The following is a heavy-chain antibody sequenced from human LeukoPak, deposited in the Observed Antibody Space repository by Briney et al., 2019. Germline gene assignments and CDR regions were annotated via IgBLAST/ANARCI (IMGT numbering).Heavy chain of an antibody. J-gene: IGHJ4*02. D-gene: IGHD4-11*01. V-gene: IGHV3-21*01. CDR1: GFTFSSYS. Sequence: GGSLRLSCAASGFTFSSYSMNWVRQAPGKGPEWVSSISSGSTYIYYADSVKGRFTISRDNAKNSLYLQMNSLRAEDTAVYYCARGRTSGGMTTDIDYWGQGTLVTVSS. CDR3: ARGRTSGGMTTDIDY. CDR2: ISSGSTYI.